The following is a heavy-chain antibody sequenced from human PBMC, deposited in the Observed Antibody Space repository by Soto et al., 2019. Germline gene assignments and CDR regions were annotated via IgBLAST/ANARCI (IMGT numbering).Heavy chain of an antibody. CDR3: ARGGGVGVAGSAAFDM. CDR2: INPATGAA. Sequence: QLHLVQSGAVVKKPGASVTVSCSASGYPVTAYYMHWVRQAPGRGLEWMGGINPATGAAMYTQTLQGRVTLTRDPSTSTVFMELRGLTSEDPAAFYCARGGGVGVAGSAAFDMWGQGTLVTVSS. J-gene: IGHJ3*02. V-gene: IGHV1-2*02. CDR1: GYPVTAYY. D-gene: IGHD3-3*01.